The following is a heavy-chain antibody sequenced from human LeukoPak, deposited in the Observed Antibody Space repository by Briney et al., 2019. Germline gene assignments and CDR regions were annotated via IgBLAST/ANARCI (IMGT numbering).Heavy chain of an antibody. J-gene: IGHJ4*02. CDR1: GGSISSSSYY. CDR3: ASRGSLHY. Sequence: KPSETLSLTCTVSGGSISSSSYYWGWIRQPPGKGLEWIGEINHSGSTNYNPSLKSRVTISVDTSKNQFSLKLSSVTAADTAVYYCASRGSLHYWGQGTLVTVSS. V-gene: IGHV4-39*07. CDR2: INHSGST. D-gene: IGHD3-10*01.